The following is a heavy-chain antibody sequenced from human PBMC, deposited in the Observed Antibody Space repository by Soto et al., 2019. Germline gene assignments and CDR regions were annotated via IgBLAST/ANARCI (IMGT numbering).Heavy chain of an antibody. V-gene: IGHV1-3*01. CDR1: GYTFTSYA. D-gene: IGHD3-3*01. CDR2: INAGNGNT. CDR3: ARVAVNYDFWSGYLRY. Sequence: ASVKVSCKASGYTFTSYAMHWVLQAPGQRLEWMGWINAGNGNTKYSQKFQGRVTITRDTSASTAYMELSSLRSEDTAVYYCARVAVNYDFWSGYLRYWGQGTLVTVSS. J-gene: IGHJ4*02.